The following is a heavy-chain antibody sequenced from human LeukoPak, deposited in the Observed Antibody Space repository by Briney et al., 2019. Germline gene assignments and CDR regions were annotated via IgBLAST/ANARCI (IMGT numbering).Heavy chain of an antibody. CDR1: GGSISSYY. J-gene: IGHJ4*02. CDR3: ARAPMVRGVILYYFDY. V-gene: IGHV4-39*07. Sequence: SETLSLTCTVSGGSISSYYWGWIRQPPGKGLEWIGSIYYSGSTYYNPSLKSRVTISVDTSKNQFSLKLSSVTAADTAVYYCARAPMVRGVILYYFDYWGQGTLVTVSS. D-gene: IGHD3-10*01. CDR2: IYYSGST.